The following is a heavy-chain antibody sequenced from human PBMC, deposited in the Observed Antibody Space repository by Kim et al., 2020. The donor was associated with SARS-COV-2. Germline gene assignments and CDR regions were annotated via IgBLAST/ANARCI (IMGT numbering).Heavy chain of an antibody. CDR3: ARDNSVPAPEYYFDH. Sequence: SETLSLTCTVSGGSISTYYWSWIRQPPGKGLEWIGYVYYSGTTHYNPSLQRRVTMSVDTSKNQFPLRLSSATAADTAVYYCARDNSVPAPEYYFDHWCQGALVTVSS. V-gene: IGHV4-59*13. D-gene: IGHD1-26*01. CDR2: VYYSGTT. CDR1: GGSISTYY. J-gene: IGHJ4*02.